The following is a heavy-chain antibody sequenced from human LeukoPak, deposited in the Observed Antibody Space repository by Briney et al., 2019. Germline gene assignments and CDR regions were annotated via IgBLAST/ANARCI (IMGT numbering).Heavy chain of an antibody. CDR3: ARVGSYKFDY. D-gene: IGHD5-24*01. Sequence: GGSLRLSCVASGFSFSSYMMTWVRQAPGKGLEWVSIIYSGGSTYYADSVKGRFTISRDNSENTLYLQMNSLRGEDTAVYYCARVGSYKFDYWGQGTLVTVSS. V-gene: IGHV3-53*01. J-gene: IGHJ4*02. CDR2: IYSGGST. CDR1: GFSFSSYM.